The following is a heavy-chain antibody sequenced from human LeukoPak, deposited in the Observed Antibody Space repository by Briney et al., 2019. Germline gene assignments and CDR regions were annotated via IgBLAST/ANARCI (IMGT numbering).Heavy chain of an antibody. CDR3: ASGEGIVVVGVWNY. J-gene: IGHJ4*02. D-gene: IGHD2-15*01. Sequence: ASVKVSCKTSGGTLSRYAISWVRQAPGQGLEWMGEIIPIFGTANYAQKFQGRVTITADESTRTAYMELSSLRSDDTAVYYCASGEGIVVVGVWNYWGQGTLVTVSS. CDR2: IIPIFGTA. V-gene: IGHV1-69*13. CDR1: GGTLSRYA.